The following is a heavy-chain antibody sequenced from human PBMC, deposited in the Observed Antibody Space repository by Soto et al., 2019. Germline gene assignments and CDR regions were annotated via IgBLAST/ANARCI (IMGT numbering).Heavy chain of an antibody. CDR3: ARCQSLLGYCSSASCYNDY. Sequence: ASVKVSCKASGYTFTSYDINWVRQATGQGLEWMGWMNPNSGNTGYAQKFQGRVTMTRNTSISTAYMELISLRSEDTAVYYGARCQSLLGYCSSASCYNDYWGQGTLVTVSS. CDR2: MNPNSGNT. D-gene: IGHD2-2*02. J-gene: IGHJ4*02. V-gene: IGHV1-8*01. CDR1: GYTFTSYD.